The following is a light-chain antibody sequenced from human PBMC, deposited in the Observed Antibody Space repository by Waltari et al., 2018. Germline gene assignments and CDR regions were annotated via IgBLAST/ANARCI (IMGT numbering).Light chain of an antibody. CDR3: QQYNTYSPYT. CDR2: DAS. CDR1: QSIGTW. V-gene: IGKV1-5*01. J-gene: IGKJ2*01. Sequence: DIQMTQSPSTLSASVGDRVTIPCRASQSIGTWLAWYQQKPGKAPKSLIYDASSLESGVPSRCSGSGAGTEFTLTINSLQPDDFATYYCQQYNTYSPYTFGQGTKLEIK.